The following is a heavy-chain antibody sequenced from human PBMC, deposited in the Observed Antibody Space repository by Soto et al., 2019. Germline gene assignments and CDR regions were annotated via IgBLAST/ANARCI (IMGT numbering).Heavy chain of an antibody. D-gene: IGHD3-22*01. J-gene: IGHJ4*02. CDR1: GGTFSSYA. Sequence: QVQLVQSGAEVKKPGASVKVSCKASGGTFSSYAFSWVRQAPGQGLEWMGGIIPVFGATNYAQTFQGRVTITADASTSTAYMELSSLRSEDTAVYYCAGSPEWCYALSQLVITTFAFYWGQGTLVTVSP. CDR2: IIPVFGAT. V-gene: IGHV1-69*01. CDR3: AGSPEWCYALSQLVITTFAFY.